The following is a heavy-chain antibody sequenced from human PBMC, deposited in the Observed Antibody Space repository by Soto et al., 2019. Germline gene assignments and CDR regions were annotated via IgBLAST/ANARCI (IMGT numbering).Heavy chain of an antibody. CDR1: GGSMSSGDYD. CDR3: AREPPSVNRIQAMDV. CDR2: IHYSGTT. Sequence: TLALTCTVSGGSMSSGDYDWSWIRQHPGKGLEWIGYIHYSGTTYNNPSLKSRVTISIDTSKNQFSLKLSSVTAADTAVYYCAREPPSVNRIQAMDVWGQGTTVTVSS. V-gene: IGHV4-31*03. J-gene: IGHJ6*02.